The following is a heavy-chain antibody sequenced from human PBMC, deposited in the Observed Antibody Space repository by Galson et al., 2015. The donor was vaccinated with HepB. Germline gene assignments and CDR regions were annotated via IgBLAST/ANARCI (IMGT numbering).Heavy chain of an antibody. CDR1: NYTFSNYG. Sequence: SVKVSCKASNYTFSNYGVVWVRQAPGRGLEWLGWINIYTGKPKYVQELQGRVSMTTETSTTTAHMVLNNLTSDDTAVYYCARVGTAWSGFCDYWGQGTLVIVSS. D-gene: IGHD6-19*01. CDR2: INIYTGKP. V-gene: IGHV1-18*01. J-gene: IGHJ4*02. CDR3: ARVGTAWSGFCDY.